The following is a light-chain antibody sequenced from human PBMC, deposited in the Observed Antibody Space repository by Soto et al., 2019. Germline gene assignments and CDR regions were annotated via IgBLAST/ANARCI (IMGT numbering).Light chain of an antibody. CDR1: QSVSSY. CDR2: GAS. J-gene: IGKJ1*01. Sequence: EIVLTQSPATLSLSPGERATLSCRASQSVSSYLAWYQQKPGQAPRLLIYGASTRATGIPDRFSGCGPGTDLTLRITRLEPEDFAVYFCQQYSSSPVTFGQGTKVDIK. CDR3: QQYSSSPVT. V-gene: IGKV3-20*01.